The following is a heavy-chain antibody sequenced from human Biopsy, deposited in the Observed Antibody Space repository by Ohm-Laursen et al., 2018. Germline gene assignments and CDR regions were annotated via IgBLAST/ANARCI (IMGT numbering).Heavy chain of an antibody. CDR2: TFYSANT. CDR1: GPSIPRGPSH. V-gene: IGHV4-31*03. D-gene: IGHD5-12*01. CDR3: ARLGSGDYFPTFFDF. Sequence: PSLPRTPPGPSIPRGPSHCNRPPHHPGKGLARIAHTFYSANTYYNPSLKSRVTISVDTSKNQFSLKLSSVTAADTAVYYCARLGSGDYFPTFFDFWGQGALVTVSS. J-gene: IGHJ4*02.